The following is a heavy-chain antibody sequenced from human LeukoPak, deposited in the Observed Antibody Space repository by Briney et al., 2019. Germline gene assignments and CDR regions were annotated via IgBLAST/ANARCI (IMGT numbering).Heavy chain of an antibody. CDR2: IYSKGSI. CDR3: ASSDGYGLVGI. D-gene: IGHD3-10*01. J-gene: IGHJ3*02. Sequence: SETLSLTCSVSGVSISSGSNYWGWIRQPPGKTLEWKGSIYSKGSIYYTTSLKSRVIILFDTAKNHFSLDLSSVTAADTAVYYCASSDGYGLVGIWGQGTMVTVSS. V-gene: IGHV4-39*07. CDR1: GVSISSGSNY.